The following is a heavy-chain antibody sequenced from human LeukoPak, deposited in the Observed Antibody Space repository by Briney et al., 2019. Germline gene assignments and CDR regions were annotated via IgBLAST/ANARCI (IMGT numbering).Heavy chain of an antibody. J-gene: IGHJ3*02. CDR3: ARENSSGYYFPDAFDI. CDR1: GGSISSGSYD. V-gene: IGHV4-61*02. D-gene: IGHD3-22*01. Sequence: SETLSLTCTVSGGSISSGSYDWSWIRQPAGKGLEWIGRIYTSGSTNYNPSLKSRVTISVDTSKNQFSLKLSSVTAADTAVYYCARENSSGYYFPDAFDIWGQGTMVTVSS. CDR2: IYTSGST.